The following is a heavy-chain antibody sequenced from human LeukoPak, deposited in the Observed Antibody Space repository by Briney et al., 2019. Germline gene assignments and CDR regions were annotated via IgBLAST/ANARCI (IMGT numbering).Heavy chain of an antibody. J-gene: IGHJ4*02. CDR2: IWYDGSNK. D-gene: IGHD4-17*01. Sequence: GGTLRLSCAASGFTFSSYGMHWVRQAPGKGLEWVAVIWYDGSNKYYVDSVKGRFTISRDNSKNTLYLQMNSLRAEDTAVYYCARDQNEGYGDYFYYFDYWGQGTLVTVSS. CDR1: GFTFSSYG. V-gene: IGHV3-33*01. CDR3: ARDQNEGYGDYFYYFDY.